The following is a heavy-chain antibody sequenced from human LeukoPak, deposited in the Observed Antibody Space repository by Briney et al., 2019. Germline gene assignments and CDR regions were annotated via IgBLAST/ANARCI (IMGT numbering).Heavy chain of an antibody. J-gene: IGHJ6*03. Sequence: PSETLSLTCAVYGGSFSGYYWSWIRQPPGKGLEWIGEINHSGSTNYNPSLKSRVTISVDTSKNQFSLKLSSVTAADTAVYYCATLGYCSGGSCYFDGWKYYYYMDVWGKGTTVTVSS. D-gene: IGHD2-15*01. V-gene: IGHV4-34*01. CDR3: ATLGYCSGGSCYFDGWKYYYYMDV. CDR1: GGSFSGYY. CDR2: INHSGST.